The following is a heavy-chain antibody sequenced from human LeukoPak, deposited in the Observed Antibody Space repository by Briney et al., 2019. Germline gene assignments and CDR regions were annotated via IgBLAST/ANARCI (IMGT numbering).Heavy chain of an antibody. CDR2: IKHSRNN. V-gene: IGHV4-34*01. J-gene: IGHJ4*02. CDR1: AGSLCGYS. Sequence: PSDTPSLTCAVYAGSLCGYSWSCSRKPPGTGLEWMREIKHSRNNNYNPYNKSRVTISRDTSKNQFSLKLNSVTDADTAVYYCARGYRIAVAGRSLVPFDYWGEGILVIVSS. CDR3: ARGYRIAVAGRSLVPFDY. D-gene: IGHD6-19*01.